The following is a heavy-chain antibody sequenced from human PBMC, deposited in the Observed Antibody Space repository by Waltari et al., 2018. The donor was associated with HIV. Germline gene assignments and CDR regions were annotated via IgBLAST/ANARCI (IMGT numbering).Heavy chain of an antibody. CDR1: GCTFGDYS. CDR2: ISFDGNNA. CDR3: ARTIFGVMITSDYFYGLDV. V-gene: IGHV3-30-3*01. D-gene: IGHD3-3*01. Sequence: QEQLVESGGGVAQPGRSLRLSCSASGCTFGDYSLHGVRKAPGKGLEWVGLISFDGNNAYYADSVKGRFTISRDNSKNTMSLQMNSLRSDDTALYYCARTIFGVMITSDYFYGLDVWGQGTTVTVS. J-gene: IGHJ6*02.